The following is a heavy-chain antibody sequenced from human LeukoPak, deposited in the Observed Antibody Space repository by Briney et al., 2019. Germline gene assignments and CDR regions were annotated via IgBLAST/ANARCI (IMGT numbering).Heavy chain of an antibody. CDR3: ARDATAAAEPNWFDP. Sequence: PSETLSLTCTVSGDSISSYYWSWIRQPPGKGLEWIGEINHSGSTNYNPSLKSRVTISVDTSKNQFSLKLSSVTAADTAVYYCARDATAAAEPNWFDPWGQGTLVTVSS. V-gene: IGHV4-34*01. J-gene: IGHJ5*02. CDR1: GDSISSYY. D-gene: IGHD6-13*01. CDR2: INHSGST.